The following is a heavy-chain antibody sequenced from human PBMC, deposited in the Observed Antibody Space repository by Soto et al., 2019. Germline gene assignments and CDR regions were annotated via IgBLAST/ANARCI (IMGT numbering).Heavy chain of an antibody. CDR1: GDTVSSNIAA. V-gene: IGHV6-1*01. Sequence: SQTLSLTCAISGDTVSSNIAAWYCIRQSPSRCLEWLGRTYYRSKWYTDYAVSVRGRITINPDTSENQFTLQLISMTPEDTAVYYCARNIGGPRDSWGQGTLVTSPQ. CDR2: TYYRSKWYT. CDR3: ARNIGGPRDS. D-gene: IGHD3-16*01. J-gene: IGHJ4*02.